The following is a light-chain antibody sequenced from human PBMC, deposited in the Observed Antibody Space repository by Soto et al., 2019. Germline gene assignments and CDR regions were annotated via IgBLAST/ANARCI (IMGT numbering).Light chain of an antibody. V-gene: IGKV3-20*01. CDR1: QTITGRS. Sequence: IVLTQSPGTLSLSPGERSTLSCRASQTITGRSLAWYQQKPGQAPRLLITSISTRANGIPDLFIGSGSGADFTLTITRLETEDFAVYYCQQFQNSRTFGQGTKVEIK. CDR2: SIS. CDR3: QQFQNSRT. J-gene: IGKJ1*01.